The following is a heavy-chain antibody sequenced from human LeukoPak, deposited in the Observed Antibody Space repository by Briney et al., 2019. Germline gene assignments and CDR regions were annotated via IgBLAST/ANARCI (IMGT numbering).Heavy chain of an antibody. Sequence: GGSLRLSCVVSGFTFSTHAMTWVRQAPGKALEWVSLLYSGGSTFYADSVKGRFTISRDNSKNTVDLQMNSLRAEDTAVYYCARGPNMGYFDPWGQGTLVTVSS. J-gene: IGHJ5*02. CDR1: GFTFSTHA. CDR2: LYSGGST. V-gene: IGHV3-53*01. CDR3: ARGPNMGYFDP. D-gene: IGHD1/OR15-1a*01.